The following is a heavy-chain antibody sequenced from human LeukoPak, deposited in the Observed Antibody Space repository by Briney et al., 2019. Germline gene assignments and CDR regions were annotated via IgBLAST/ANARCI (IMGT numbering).Heavy chain of an antibody. V-gene: IGHV1-46*01. Sequence: GASVKVSCKASGYTFTSYYMHWVRQAPGQGLEWMGIINPSGGSTSYAQKFQGRVTMTTDTSTSTAYMELRSLRSDDTAVYYCARDALAYCGGDCYSVYWGQGTLVTVSS. D-gene: IGHD2-21*02. CDR1: GYTFTSYY. J-gene: IGHJ4*02. CDR2: INPSGGST. CDR3: ARDALAYCGGDCYSVY.